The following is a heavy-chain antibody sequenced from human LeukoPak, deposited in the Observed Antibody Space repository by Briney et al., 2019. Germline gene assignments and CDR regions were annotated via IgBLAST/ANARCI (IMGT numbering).Heavy chain of an antibody. D-gene: IGHD6-13*01. Sequence: ASVKVSCKASGSTFSSYAISWVRQAPGQGLEWMGGIIPIFGTANYAQKFQGRVTITADESTSTAYMELSSLRSEDTAVYYCARGVIPYSSFDYWGQGTLVTVSS. J-gene: IGHJ4*02. CDR2: IIPIFGTA. V-gene: IGHV1-69*13. CDR1: GSTFSSYA. CDR3: ARGVIPYSSFDY.